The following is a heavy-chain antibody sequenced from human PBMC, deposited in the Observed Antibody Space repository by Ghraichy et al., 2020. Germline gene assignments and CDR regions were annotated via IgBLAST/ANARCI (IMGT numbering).Heavy chain of an antibody. CDR1: GFTFSSYS. J-gene: IGHJ6*02. CDR3: ARDMEYCSGGSCYSLVLDYGMDV. D-gene: IGHD2-15*01. CDR2: ISSSSTI. V-gene: IGHV3-48*04. Sequence: GGSLRLSCAASGFTFSSYSMNWVRQAPGKGLEWVSYISSSSTIYYADSVKGRFTISRDNAKNSLYLQMNSLRAEDTAVYYCARDMEYCSGGSCYSLVLDYGMDVWGQGTTVTVSS.